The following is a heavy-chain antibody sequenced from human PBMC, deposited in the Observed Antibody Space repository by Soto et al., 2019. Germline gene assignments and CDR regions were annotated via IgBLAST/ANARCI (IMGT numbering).Heavy chain of an antibody. D-gene: IGHD6-13*01. CDR3: AKCSSSNWYSALDI. CDR1: GFTFSSYW. CDR2: IKQDGSEK. V-gene: IGHV3-7*02. Sequence: VGSLRLSCAASGFTFSSYWMSWVLQAPWKGLEFVANIKQDGSEKYYVDSVKGRFTISRDNAKNSLYLQMNSLRVEDTAVYYCAKCSSSNWYSALDIWGQGTMVTVS. J-gene: IGHJ3*02.